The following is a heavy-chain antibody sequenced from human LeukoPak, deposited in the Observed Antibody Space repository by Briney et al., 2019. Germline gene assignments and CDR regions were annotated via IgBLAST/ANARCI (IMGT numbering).Heavy chain of an antibody. CDR1: GGSISSRNYY. V-gene: IGHV4-39*07. J-gene: IGHJ3*02. D-gene: IGHD3-22*01. Sequence: SETLSLTCSVSGGSISSRNYYWGWIRQPPGKGLEWIGSIYYSGSHYYNPSLKSRVTISKDTSNNQFSLRLSSVTAADTAVYYCAREYDSSGYYYPDAFDIWGQGTMVTVSS. CDR2: IYYSGSH. CDR3: AREYDSSGYYYPDAFDI.